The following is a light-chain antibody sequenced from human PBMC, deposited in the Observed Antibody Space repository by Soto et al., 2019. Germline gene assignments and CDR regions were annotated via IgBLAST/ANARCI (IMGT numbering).Light chain of an antibody. CDR2: GPS. Sequence: EIVMTQSPATLSVSPGERATLSCRASQSVSSNLAWYQQKPGQAPRLLIYGPSTRATGIPARISGSGSGTESTLTLSSLQSEDFAVYYCQHRSNWPPVWTFGQGTKVEIK. CDR1: QSVSSN. J-gene: IGKJ1*01. V-gene: IGKV3-15*01. CDR3: QHRSNWPPVWT.